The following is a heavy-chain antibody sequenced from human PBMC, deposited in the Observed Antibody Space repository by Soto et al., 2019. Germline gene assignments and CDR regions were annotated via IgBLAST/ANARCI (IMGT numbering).Heavy chain of an antibody. CDR1: GVSISSGGNY. J-gene: IGHJ4*02. Sequence: QVQLQESGPGLVKPSQTLSLTCTVSGVSISSGGNYWSWIRQHPGKGLEWLGHIYYSGSTYYNPSLKSRLTISMATSKSQFSLNLSSVTAADTAVYYCARGRSAYKFDYWGQGTLVTVSS. D-gene: IGHD1-1*01. V-gene: IGHV4-31*03. CDR3: ARGRSAYKFDY. CDR2: IYYSGST.